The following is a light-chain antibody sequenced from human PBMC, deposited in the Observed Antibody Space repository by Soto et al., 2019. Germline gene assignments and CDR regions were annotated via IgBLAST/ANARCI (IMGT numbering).Light chain of an antibody. J-gene: IGKJ1*01. CDR3: QQSYSTPWT. CDR1: QSISSY. Sequence: DSQMTQSPYSLSASVGSRVTITCRASQSISSYLNWYQQKPGKAPKLLIYAASSLQSGVPSRFSGSRSGTDFTLTISSLPPEDFATYYCQQSYSTPWTFGQGTKVVIK. CDR2: AAS. V-gene: IGKV1-39*01.